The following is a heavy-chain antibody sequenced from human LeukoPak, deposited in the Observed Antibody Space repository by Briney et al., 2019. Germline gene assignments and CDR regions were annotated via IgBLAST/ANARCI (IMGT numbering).Heavy chain of an antibody. J-gene: IGHJ4*02. D-gene: IGHD3-22*01. CDR3: ARVPQYYDSSGYSDY. V-gene: IGHV1-18*01. CDR1: GYTFTSYG. CDR2: ISAYNGNT. Sequence: ASVKVSCKASGYTFTSYGISWVRQAPGQGLEWMGWISAYNGNTNYAQKLQGRVTTTTDTSTSTAYMELRSLRSDDTAVYYCARVPQYYDSSGYSDYWGQGTLVTVSS.